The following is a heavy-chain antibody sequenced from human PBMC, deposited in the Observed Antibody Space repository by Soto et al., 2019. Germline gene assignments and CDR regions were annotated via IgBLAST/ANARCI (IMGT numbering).Heavy chain of an antibody. CDR1: GYTLTELS. D-gene: IGHD1-1*01. Sequence: ASVKVSCKVSGYTLTELSMHWVRQAPGKGLEWMGGFDPEDGETIYAQKFQGRVTMTEDTSTDTAYMELSSLRSEDTAVYYCAKDPSTTGRMFYWGRGTLVTVS. CDR2: FDPEDGET. J-gene: IGHJ4*02. V-gene: IGHV1-24*01. CDR3: AKDPSTTGRMFY.